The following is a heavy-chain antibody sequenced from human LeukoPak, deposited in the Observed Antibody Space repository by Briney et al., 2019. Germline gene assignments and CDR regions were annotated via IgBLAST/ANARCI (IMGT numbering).Heavy chain of an antibody. D-gene: IGHD2-2*02. J-gene: IGHJ3*02. CDR1: GGSISSYY. Sequence: PSETLSLTCTVSGGSISSYYWSWIRQPPGKELEWIGYIYYSGSTNYNPSLKSRVTISVDTSKNQFSLKLSSVTAADTAVYYCAMYIVVVPAAIVRYSAFDIWGQGTMVTVSS. V-gene: IGHV4-59*01. CDR3: AMYIVVVPAAIVRYSAFDI. CDR2: IYYSGST.